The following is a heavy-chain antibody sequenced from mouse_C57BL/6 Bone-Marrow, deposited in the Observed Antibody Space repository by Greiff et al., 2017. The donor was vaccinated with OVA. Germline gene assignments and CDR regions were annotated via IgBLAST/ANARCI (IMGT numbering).Heavy chain of an antibody. CDR2: IAPSDSYT. J-gene: IGHJ2*01. CDR3: ARSGLGPSHDFDY. Sequence: VQLQQPGAELVMPGASVKLSCKASGYTFTSYWMHWVKQRPGQGLEWIGEIAPSDSYTNYNQKFKGKSTLTVDKSSSTAYMQLSSLTSEDSAVYYCARSGLGPSHDFDYWGQGTTLTVSS. V-gene: IGHV1-69*01. CDR1: GYTFTSYW. D-gene: IGHD4-1*01.